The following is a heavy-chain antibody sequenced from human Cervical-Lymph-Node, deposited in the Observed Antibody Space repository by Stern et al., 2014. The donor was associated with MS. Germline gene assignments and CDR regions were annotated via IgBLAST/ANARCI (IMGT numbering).Heavy chain of an antibody. V-gene: IGHV4-59*01. J-gene: IGHJ4*02. CDR3: ARVRGYSSSWYYFDY. CDR2: IYYSGST. Sequence: QVQLVESGPGLVKPSETLSLTCTVSGGSISSYYWSWIRQPPGKGLEWIGNIYYSGSTNYNPSLKSRVTISVDTSKNQFSLKLSSVTAADTAVYYCARVRGYSSSWYYFDYWGQGTLVTVSS. CDR1: GGSISSYY. D-gene: IGHD6-13*01.